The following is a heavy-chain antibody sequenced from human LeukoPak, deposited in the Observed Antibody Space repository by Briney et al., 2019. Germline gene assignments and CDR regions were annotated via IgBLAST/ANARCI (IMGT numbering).Heavy chain of an antibody. CDR2: ISGSGGST. CDR3: AKDFESGDYFDY. Sequence: PGGSLRLSCAASGFTSNTYAMSWVRQAPGKGLEWVSDISGSGGSTYYADSVKGRFIISRDNSKNTLYLQMTSLRAEDTAVYYCAKDFESGDYFDYWGQGTLVTVSS. V-gene: IGHV3-23*01. D-gene: IGHD3-10*01. CDR1: GFTSNTYA. J-gene: IGHJ4*02.